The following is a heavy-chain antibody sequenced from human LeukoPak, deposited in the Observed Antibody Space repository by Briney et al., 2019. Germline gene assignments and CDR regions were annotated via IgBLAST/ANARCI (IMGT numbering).Heavy chain of an antibody. Sequence: SGGSLRLSCAASGFTFSSYAMSWVRQAPGKGLERVSAISGSGGSTYYADSVKGRFAISRDNSKNTLYLQMNSLRAEDTAVYYCAKNTPGFLEWLSNFDYWGQGTLVTVSS. CDR1: GFTFSSYA. D-gene: IGHD3-3*01. CDR2: ISGSGGST. J-gene: IGHJ4*02. CDR3: AKNTPGFLEWLSNFDY. V-gene: IGHV3-23*01.